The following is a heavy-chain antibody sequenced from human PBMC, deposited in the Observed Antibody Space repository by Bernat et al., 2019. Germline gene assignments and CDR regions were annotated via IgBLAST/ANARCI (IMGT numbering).Heavy chain of an antibody. Sequence: QVQLQESGPGLVKPSQTLSLTCTVSGGSISSGGYYWSWIRQHPGKGLEWIGYIYYSGSTYYNPSLESRVTISVDTSEGQFSLELSSVTAADTAVYYCARSHYDYIWGSYRFGLYFDYWGQGTLVTVSS. CDR2: IYYSGST. D-gene: IGHD3-16*02. CDR1: GGSISSGGYY. J-gene: IGHJ4*02. V-gene: IGHV4-31*03. CDR3: ARSHYDYIWGSYRFGLYFDY.